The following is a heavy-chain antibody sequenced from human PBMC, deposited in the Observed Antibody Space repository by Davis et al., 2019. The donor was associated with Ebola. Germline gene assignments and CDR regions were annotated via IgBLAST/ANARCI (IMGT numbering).Heavy chain of an antibody. V-gene: IGHV4-59*01. Sequence: MPSETLSLTCTVSGGSISSYYWNWIRQPPGKGLEWLGHFYHSGSINYNPSLKSRVTISIETSKNQLSLKLSSVTAADTAVYYCARGYSSSYFGARYFELWGRGTLVTVSS. CDR3: ARGYSSSYFGARYFEL. CDR1: GGSISSYY. J-gene: IGHJ2*01. D-gene: IGHD6-13*01. CDR2: FYHSGSI.